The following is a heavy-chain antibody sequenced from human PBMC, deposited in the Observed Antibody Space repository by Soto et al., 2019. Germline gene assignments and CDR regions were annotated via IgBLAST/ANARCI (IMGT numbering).Heavy chain of an antibody. D-gene: IGHD3-16*02. CDR3: AKDATFGGVIVKDYFDY. J-gene: IGHJ4*02. CDR2: ISGSGGST. Sequence: EVQLLESGGGLVQPGGSLRLSCAASGFTFSSYAMSWVRQAPGKGLEWVSAISGSGGSTYYADSVKGPFTISRDNSKNTLYLQMNSLRAEDTAVYYCAKDATFGGVIVKDYFDYWGQGTLVTVSS. V-gene: IGHV3-23*01. CDR1: GFTFSSYA.